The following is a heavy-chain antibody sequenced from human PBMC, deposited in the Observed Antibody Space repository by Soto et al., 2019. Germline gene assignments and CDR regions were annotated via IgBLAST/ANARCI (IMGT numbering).Heavy chain of an antibody. CDR2: IKQDGGEQ. CDR3: ARIASTGRGWDV. CDR1: GFTFSSYW. Sequence: EVQLVESGGGLVQPGGSRGLSCAALGFTFSSYWMTWVGQAPVKGLEGVGNIKQDGGEQNYVDFVKGRFTISRDNANNSLYLQMNSLRAEDTAVYYCARIASTGRGWDVWGQGTTVVVSS. D-gene: IGHD6-13*01. V-gene: IGHV3-7*01. J-gene: IGHJ6*02.